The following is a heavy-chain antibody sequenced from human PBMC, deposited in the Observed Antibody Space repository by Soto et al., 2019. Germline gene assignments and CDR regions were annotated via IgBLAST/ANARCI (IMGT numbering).Heavy chain of an antibody. V-gene: IGHV4-39*01. J-gene: IGHJ4*02. CDR1: GGSISSSSYY. CDR3: ARLGRLYGSGSYPLFDY. CDR2: IYYSGST. Sequence: SETLSLTCTVSGGSISSSSYYWGWIRQPPGKGLEWIGSIYYSGSTYYNPSLKSRVTISLDTSKNQFSLQLSSVTAADTAVYYCARLGRLYGSGSYPLFDYWGQGTLVTVSS. D-gene: IGHD3-10*01.